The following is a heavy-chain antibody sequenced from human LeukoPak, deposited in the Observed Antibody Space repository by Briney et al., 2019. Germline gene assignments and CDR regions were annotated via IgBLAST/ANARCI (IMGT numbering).Heavy chain of an antibody. CDR2: IFYTGST. J-gene: IGHJ4*02. Sequence: PSETLSLTCAVSGASVSSGSYSWSWIRQPPGKGLEWLAYIFYTGSTYYTPSLNSRLTISLDTSKNQFSLKLTSVTAADTAVYYCAAVVTYSGYDTFDYWGQGNLVTVSS. CDR3: AAVVTYSGYDTFDY. D-gene: IGHD5-12*01. V-gene: IGHV4-30-4*07. CDR1: GASVSSGSYS.